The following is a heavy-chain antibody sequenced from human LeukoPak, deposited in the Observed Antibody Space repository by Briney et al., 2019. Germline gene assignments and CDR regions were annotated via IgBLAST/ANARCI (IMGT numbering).Heavy chain of an antibody. Sequence: SETLSLTCTVSGGSISSYYWSWIRQPPGKGLEWIGYIYYSGSTNYNPSLKSRVTISVDTSKNQFSLKLSSVTAADTAVYYCARVGRNCSGGSCYPERDYYYYYMDVWGKGTTVTVSS. J-gene: IGHJ6*03. D-gene: IGHD2-15*01. CDR1: GGSISSYY. V-gene: IGHV4-59*01. CDR2: IYYSGST. CDR3: ARVGRNCSGGSCYPERDYYYYYMDV.